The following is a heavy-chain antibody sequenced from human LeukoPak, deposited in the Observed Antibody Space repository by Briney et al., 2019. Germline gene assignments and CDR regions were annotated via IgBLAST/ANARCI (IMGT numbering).Heavy chain of an antibody. CDR2: ISSSSSTI. J-gene: IGHJ6*02. D-gene: IGHD1-14*01. CDR3: ARPDQYYYYGMDV. V-gene: IGHV3-48*04. CDR1: GFTFSSYS. Sequence: GGSLRLSCAASGFTFSSYSMNWVRQATGKGLEWVSYISSSSSTIYYADSVKGRFTISRDNAKNSLYLQMNSLRAEDTAVYYCARPDQYYYYGMDVWGQGTTVTVSS.